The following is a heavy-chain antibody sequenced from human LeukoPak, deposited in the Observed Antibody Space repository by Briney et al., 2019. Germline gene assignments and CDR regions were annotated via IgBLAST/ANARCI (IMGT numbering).Heavy chain of an antibody. V-gene: IGHV4-4*07. CDR1: GGSISSYY. Sequence: PSETLSLTCTVSGGSISSYYWSWIRQPAGKGLEWIGRIYTSGSTNYNPSLKSRVPMSVDTSKNQFSLKLSSVTAADTAVYYCARDGGYEAGGAEFDYWGQGTLVTVSS. J-gene: IGHJ4*02. D-gene: IGHD6-19*01. CDR3: ARDGGYEAGGAEFDY. CDR2: IYTSGST.